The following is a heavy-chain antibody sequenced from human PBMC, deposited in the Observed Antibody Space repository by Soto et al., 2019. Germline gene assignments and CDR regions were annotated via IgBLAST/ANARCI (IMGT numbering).Heavy chain of an antibody. J-gene: IGHJ5*02. CDR3: ARESAALNWFDP. D-gene: IGHD6-25*01. CDR2: ISSSSSTI. Sequence: EVQLVESGGGLVQPGGSLRLSFAASGFTFSRYSMNWVRQAPGKGLEWVSYISSSSSTIYYADSVKGRFTISRDKAKNSRYLQMNSLRDEDTAVYYCARESAALNWFDPWGQGTLVTVSS. CDR1: GFTFSRYS. V-gene: IGHV3-48*02.